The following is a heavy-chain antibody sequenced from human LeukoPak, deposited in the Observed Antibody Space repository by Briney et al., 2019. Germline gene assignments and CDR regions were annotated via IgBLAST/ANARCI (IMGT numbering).Heavy chain of an antibody. CDR1: GFTFSSYA. V-gene: IGHV3-23*01. CDR2: ISGSGGST. J-gene: IGHJ4*02. Sequence: GGSLRLSCAASGFTFSSYAMSWVRQAPGKGLEWVSAISGSGGSTYYADSVKGRFTISRDNSKNTLYLQMNSLRAEDTAVYYCAKDYLGYCSGGSCAPFDYWGQGTLVTVSS. CDR3: AKDYLGYCSGGSCAPFDY. D-gene: IGHD2-15*01.